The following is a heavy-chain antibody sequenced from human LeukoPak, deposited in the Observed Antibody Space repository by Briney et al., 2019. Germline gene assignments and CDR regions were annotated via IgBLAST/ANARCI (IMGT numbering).Heavy chain of an antibody. CDR1: GGSISSGDYY. D-gene: IGHD3-10*01. CDR2: IYYSGST. CDR3: AREEFYYGSGSYYYYGMDV. J-gene: IGHJ6*04. V-gene: IGHV4-30-4*01. Sequence: SETLSLTYTVSGGSISSGDYYWSWIRQPPGKGLEWIGYIYYSGSTYYNPSLKSRVTISVDTSKNQFSLKLSSVTAADTAVYYCAREEFYYGSGSYYYYGMDVWGKGTTVTVSS.